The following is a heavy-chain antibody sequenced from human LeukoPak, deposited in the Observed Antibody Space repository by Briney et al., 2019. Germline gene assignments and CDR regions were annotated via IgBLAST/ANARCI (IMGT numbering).Heavy chain of an antibody. CDR1: GGSFSGYY. D-gene: IGHD4-17*01. Sequence: SETLSLTCAVYGGSFSGYYWSWIRQPPGKGLEWIGEINHSGSTNYNPSLKSRVTISVDTSKNQFSLKLSSVPAADTAVYYCARPHPPTVTTPYWYFDLWGRGTLVTVSS. CDR2: INHSGST. J-gene: IGHJ2*01. CDR3: ARPHPPTVTTPYWYFDL. V-gene: IGHV4-34*01.